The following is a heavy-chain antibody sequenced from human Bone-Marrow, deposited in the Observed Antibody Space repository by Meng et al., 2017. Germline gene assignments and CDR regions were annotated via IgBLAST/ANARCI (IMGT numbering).Heavy chain of an antibody. J-gene: IGHJ4*02. Sequence: SETLSLTCTVSGYSISSGYYWGWIRQPPGTGLEWIGSIYHSGSTYYNPSLKSRVTISVDTSKNQFSLKLSSVTAADTAVYYCARLNYDILTGDYWGQGTLVTVSS. D-gene: IGHD3-9*01. CDR3: ARLNYDILTGDY. CDR1: GYSISSGYY. CDR2: IYHSGST. V-gene: IGHV4-38-2*02.